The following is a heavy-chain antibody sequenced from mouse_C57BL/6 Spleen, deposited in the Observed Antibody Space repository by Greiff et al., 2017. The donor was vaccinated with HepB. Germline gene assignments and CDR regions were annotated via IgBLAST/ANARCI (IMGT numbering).Heavy chain of an antibody. D-gene: IGHD1-1*01. CDR3: ARIKKIVATYVDY. Sequence: QVQLQQPGAELVKAGASVKMSCKASGYTFTSYWMHWVKQRLGQGLEWFAETNPTNGRTYYNEKFKSKATLTVDKSSSTAYMLLSGPTFEDSAVYYCARIKKIVATYVDYWGLGTTLTVSS. V-gene: IGHV1S81*02. CDR1: GYTFTSYW. CDR2: TNPTNGRT. J-gene: IGHJ2*01.